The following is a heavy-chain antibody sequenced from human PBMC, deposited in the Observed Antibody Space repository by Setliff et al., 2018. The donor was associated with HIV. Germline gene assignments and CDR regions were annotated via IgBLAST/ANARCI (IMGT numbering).Heavy chain of an antibody. CDR2: LDHNERNK. CDR3: ARDLGFWGLDASDM. D-gene: IGHD3-16*01. J-gene: IGHJ3*02. Sequence: PGGSLRFSCAASGFTFSHYGMHWVRQAPGKGLQWVAGLDHNERNKYYADSVKGRFTISRDISKNTLVLEMSSLRVEDTALYYCARDLGFWGLDASDMWGQGTMVTVSS. CDR1: GFTFSHYG. V-gene: IGHV3-33*01.